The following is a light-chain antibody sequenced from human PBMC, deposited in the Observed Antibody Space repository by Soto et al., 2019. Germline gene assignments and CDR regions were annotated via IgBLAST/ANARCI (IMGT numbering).Light chain of an antibody. CDR3: SSYTSSSTLVV. Sequence: QSALAQPASVSVSPGQSITISCTGTSSDVGGYNYVSWYQQHPGKAPKLMIYEVSNRPSGVSNRFSGSKSGNTASLTISGLQAEDEADYYCSSYTSSSTLVVFGTGTK. V-gene: IGLV2-14*01. J-gene: IGLJ1*01. CDR1: SSDVGGYNY. CDR2: EVS.